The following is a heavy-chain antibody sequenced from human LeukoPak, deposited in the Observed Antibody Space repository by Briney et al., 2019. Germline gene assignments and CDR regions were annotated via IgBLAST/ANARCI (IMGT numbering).Heavy chain of an antibody. CDR3: ARLSVGLPADY. CDR2: IHYSGST. J-gene: IGHJ4*02. Sequence: PSETLSLTCTVSGGSVSSSSHYWGWIRQPPGKGLEWIGCIHYSGSTYYNPSLHSRLTISVDTSKNQFSLELNSVTAADTAVYYCARLSVGLPADYWGQGTLVTVSS. V-gene: IGHV4-39*01. CDR1: GGSVSSSSHY. D-gene: IGHD1-26*01.